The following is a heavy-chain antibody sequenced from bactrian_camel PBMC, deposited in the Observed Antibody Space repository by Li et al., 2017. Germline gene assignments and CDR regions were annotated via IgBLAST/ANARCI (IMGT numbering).Heavy chain of an antibody. D-gene: IGHD6*01. J-gene: IGHJ7*01. V-gene: IGHV3S55*01. Sequence: HVQLVESGGGSVQVGGSLRLSCVASVDTIGRYCMGWLRQIPDKEREGIAGIESDGSTSYADSVKGRFTVSQDSAKNILFLQMNGLKPEDGGMYYCAPEFLCGTVEAAVDERPGLGYWGAGTQVTVS. CDR1: VDTIGRYC. CDR2: IESDGST.